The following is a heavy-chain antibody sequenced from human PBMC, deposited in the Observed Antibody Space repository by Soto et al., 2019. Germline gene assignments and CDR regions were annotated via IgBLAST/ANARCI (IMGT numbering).Heavy chain of an antibody. CDR2: IIPIFGTA. Sequence: GASVKVSCKASGGTFSSYAISWVRQAPGQGLEWMGGIIPIFGTANYAQKFQGRVTITADESTSTAYMELSSLRSEDTAVYYCAASGYSYGFGGDFDYWGQGTPVTVSS. V-gene: IGHV1-69*13. D-gene: IGHD5-18*01. CDR3: AASGYSYGFGGDFDY. J-gene: IGHJ4*02. CDR1: GGTFSSYA.